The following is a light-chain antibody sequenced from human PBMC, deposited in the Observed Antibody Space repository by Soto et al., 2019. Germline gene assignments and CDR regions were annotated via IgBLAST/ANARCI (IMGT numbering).Light chain of an antibody. CDR1: QSVGST. V-gene: IGKV3-15*01. J-gene: IGKJ1*01. CDR2: DAS. Sequence: EIVLTQSPATLSVSPGESTTLSCRASQSVGSTLAWYQLKPGQSPRLLIYDASTRATGIPDRFSGTGSGTEFPLTISRLQSEDFAVYYCHQYENRPHTFGQGTKVDIK. CDR3: HQYENRPHT.